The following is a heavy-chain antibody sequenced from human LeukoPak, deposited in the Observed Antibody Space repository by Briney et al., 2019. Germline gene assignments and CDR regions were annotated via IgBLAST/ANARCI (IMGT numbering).Heavy chain of an antibody. D-gene: IGHD1-7*01. V-gene: IGHV1-2*02. CDR2: IYPKTGGT. Sequence: GASVKVSCKASGYTFSDNYMHWVRQAPGQGLEWMGWIYPKTGGTNSAQKFQGRLTMTRDTSISTVYMELSRLTSDDTAVYYCAREIWHYAQWGQGTHVTVSS. CDR3: AREIWHYAQ. J-gene: IGHJ4*02. CDR1: GYTFSDNY.